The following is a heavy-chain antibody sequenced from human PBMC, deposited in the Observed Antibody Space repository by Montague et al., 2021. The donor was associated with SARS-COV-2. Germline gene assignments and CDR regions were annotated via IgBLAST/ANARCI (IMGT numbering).Heavy chain of an antibody. CDR3: ARHHISTMYGYSWFDP. V-gene: IGHV4-59*02. CDR2: VHYSGKT. D-gene: IGHD1-14*01. Sequence: SETLSLPCTVSGVSVKNYYWSWIRQPPGKGLEWIGYVHYSGKTKSNPSLQNPISISLDASKNQFYLSLTSVTSADAAVYYCARHHISTMYGYSWFDPWGRGTLVTVSS. CDR1: GVSVKNYY. J-gene: IGHJ5*02.